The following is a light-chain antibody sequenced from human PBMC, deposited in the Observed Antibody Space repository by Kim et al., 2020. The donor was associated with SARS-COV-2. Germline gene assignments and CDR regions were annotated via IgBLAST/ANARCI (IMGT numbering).Light chain of an antibody. V-gene: IGKV1-5*03. CDR3: QQYNKYPVT. Sequence: DIQMTQSPSTLSASVGDRVTITCRASQSITSWLAWYQQKPGKAPKLLLYMASTLQSGVPSRFSGSGSGAEFTLTISSLHPDDSATYYCQQYNKYPVTFGQGTKLEI. CDR2: MAS. J-gene: IGKJ2*01. CDR1: QSITSW.